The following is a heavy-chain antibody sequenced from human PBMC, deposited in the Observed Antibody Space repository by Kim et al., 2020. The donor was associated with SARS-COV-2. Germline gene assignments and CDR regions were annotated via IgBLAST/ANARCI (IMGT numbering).Heavy chain of an antibody. D-gene: IGHD3-9*01. J-gene: IGHJ5*02. CDR1: GFTFSSYA. Sequence: GGSLRLSCAASGFTFSSYAMSWVRQAPGKGLEWVSAISGSGGSTYYADSVKGRFTISRDNSKNTLYLQMNSLRAEDTAVYYCAKANGRYFDWRPTTGTTRQEETWGQGTLVTVSS. CDR3: AKANGRYFDWRPTTGTTRQEET. CDR2: ISGSGGST. V-gene: IGHV3-23*01.